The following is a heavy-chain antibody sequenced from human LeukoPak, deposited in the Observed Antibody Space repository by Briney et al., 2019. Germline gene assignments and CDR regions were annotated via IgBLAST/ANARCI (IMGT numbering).Heavy chain of an antibody. J-gene: IGHJ2*01. D-gene: IGHD3-3*02. Sequence: GSLRLSCAASGFTVSTYYMNWVRQAPGKGLEWVSIIYSGGTTYYADSVKGRFTISRDASKNTLSLQMNSLRAEDMAVYFCARVGDHFHWNLDLWGRGTLVSVSS. CDR1: GFTVSTYY. CDR2: IYSGGTT. V-gene: IGHV3-53*01. CDR3: ARVGDHFHWNLDL.